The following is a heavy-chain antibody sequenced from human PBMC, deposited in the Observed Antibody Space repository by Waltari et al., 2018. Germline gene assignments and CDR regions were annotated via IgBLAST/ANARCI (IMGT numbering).Heavy chain of an antibody. CDR2: IYYSGST. J-gene: IGHJ4*02. V-gene: IGHV4-39*07. Sequence: QLQLQESGPGLVKPSETLSLPCTVSGGAISSRIHYWAWIRHPPGKGLEWLASIYYSGSTLYNPSLKTRVTSSVDTPKNQFSLRLTSVTAADTAVYYCARERGGRYDFWSGYWDSWGQGTLVTVSS. D-gene: IGHD3-3*01. CDR1: GGAISSRIHY. CDR3: ARERGGRYDFWSGYWDS.